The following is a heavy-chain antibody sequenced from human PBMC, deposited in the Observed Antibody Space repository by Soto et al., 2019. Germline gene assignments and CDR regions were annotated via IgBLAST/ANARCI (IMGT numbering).Heavy chain of an antibody. Sequence: QVQLVESGGGVVQPGRSLRLSCAASGFSFNTYALHWVRQAPGKGLEWVAIISYDGNRKYYADSVKGRFTISRDNSKNAMFLQMNSLRAEDTAMYYCARDLVSLAGDGFDIWGPGTMVTVSS. CDR3: ARDLVSLAGDGFDI. D-gene: IGHD6-19*01. J-gene: IGHJ3*02. CDR1: GFSFNTYA. CDR2: ISYDGNRK. V-gene: IGHV3-30-3*01.